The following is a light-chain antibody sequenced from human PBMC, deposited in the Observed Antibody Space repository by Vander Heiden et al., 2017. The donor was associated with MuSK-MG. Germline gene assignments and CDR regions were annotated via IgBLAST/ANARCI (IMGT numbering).Light chain of an antibody. V-gene: IGKV1-5*03. Sequence: DIQMTQSPSTLYASLGDRITITCRASQIVSRWLAWYQQKPGNAPKLLIYKASTLESGVPSRFSGSGSGTEFTLTISSLQPDDFATYYCKQYNTYSWTFGQGTKVEVK. CDR1: QIVSRW. CDR2: KAS. J-gene: IGKJ1*01. CDR3: KQYNTYSWT.